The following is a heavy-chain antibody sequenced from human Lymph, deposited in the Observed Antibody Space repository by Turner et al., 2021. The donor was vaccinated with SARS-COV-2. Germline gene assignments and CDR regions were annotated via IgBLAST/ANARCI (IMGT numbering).Heavy chain of an antibody. Sequence: QVQLVQSGAEVKKPGVSVKVPCKAFGYTFTGSYMHWVRQAPGQGLEWMGWINPNSGVTNYAQKFQGRVTMTRDTSISAAYMELSRLKSDDTAVYYCARDVERYNDFWSGYSGGYGMDVWGQGTTVTVSS. D-gene: IGHD3-3*01. V-gene: IGHV1-2*02. CDR1: GYTFTGSY. J-gene: IGHJ6*02. CDR3: ARDVERYNDFWSGYSGGYGMDV. CDR2: INPNSGVT.